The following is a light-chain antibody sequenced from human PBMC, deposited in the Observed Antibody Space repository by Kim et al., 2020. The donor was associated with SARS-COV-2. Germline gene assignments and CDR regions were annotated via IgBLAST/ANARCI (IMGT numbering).Light chain of an antibody. CDR2: KDS. CDR1: ALPKQY. CDR3: QSADSSGTLGV. V-gene: IGLV3-25*03. J-gene: IGLJ3*02. Sequence: SYELTQPPSVSVSPGQTARITCSGDALPKQYAYWYKQKPGQAPVLVIYKDSERPSGIPERFSGSSSGTTVTLTISGVQAEDEADYYCQSADSSGTLGVFG.